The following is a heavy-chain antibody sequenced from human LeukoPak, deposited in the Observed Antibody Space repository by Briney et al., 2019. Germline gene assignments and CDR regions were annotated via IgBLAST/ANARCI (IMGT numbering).Heavy chain of an antibody. CDR2: IYSGGST. D-gene: IGHD4-17*01. J-gene: IGHJ6*02. CDR1: GFTFSTYW. V-gene: IGHV3-53*01. Sequence: GGSLRLSCSASGFTFSTYWMSWVRQAPGKGLEWVSVIYSGGSTYYADSVKGRFTISRDNSKNTLYLQMNSLRAEDTAVYYCAREGRVGTVTTSHYYYGMDVWGQGTTVTVSS. CDR3: AREGRVGTVTTSHYYYGMDV.